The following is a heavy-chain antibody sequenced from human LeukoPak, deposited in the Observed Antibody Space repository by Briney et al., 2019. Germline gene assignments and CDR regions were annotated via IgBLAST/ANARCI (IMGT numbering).Heavy chain of an antibody. Sequence: GGSLRLSCAASGFTFSSYAMSWVRQAPGKGLEWVSAISGSGGSTYYADSVKGRFTISRDNSKNTLCLQMNSLRAEDTAVYYCAKAGGIAARRGCFDYWGQGTLVTVSS. CDR2: ISGSGGST. CDR1: GFTFSSYA. D-gene: IGHD6-6*01. CDR3: AKAGGIAARRGCFDY. J-gene: IGHJ4*02. V-gene: IGHV3-23*01.